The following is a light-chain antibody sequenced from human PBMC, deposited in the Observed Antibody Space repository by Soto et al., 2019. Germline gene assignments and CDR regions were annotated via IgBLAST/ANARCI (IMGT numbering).Light chain of an antibody. Sequence: DIQMTQSPSTLSASVGDRVTITCRASQSISSWLAWYQQKPGKAPKLLIYKASSLESGVLSRFSGSGSGTEFTLTISSLQPDDFAVYYCHQRQYWPPITFGQGTRLEIK. V-gene: IGKV1-5*03. J-gene: IGKJ5*01. CDR2: KAS. CDR3: HQRQYWPPIT. CDR1: QSISSW.